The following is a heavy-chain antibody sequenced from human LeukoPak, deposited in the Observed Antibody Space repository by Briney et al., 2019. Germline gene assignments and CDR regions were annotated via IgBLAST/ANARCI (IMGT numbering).Heavy chain of an antibody. CDR2: ILPSDSDT. V-gene: IGHV5-51*01. D-gene: IGHD1-14*01. J-gene: IGHJ3*02. CDR1: GYYFNTNW. CDR3: ARRPGRAFDI. Sequence: GESLKISCKGSGYYFNTNWISWVRQMPGKGLEWMGIILPSDSDTIYSPPFQGQVTFSADKSINTAYLQWSSLKASDTAIYYCARRPGRAFDIWGQGTTVTVSS.